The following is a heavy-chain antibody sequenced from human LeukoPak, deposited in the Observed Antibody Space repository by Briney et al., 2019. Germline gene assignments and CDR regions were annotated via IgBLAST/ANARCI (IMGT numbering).Heavy chain of an antibody. J-gene: IGHJ5*02. V-gene: IGHV3-9*01. Sequence: GGSLRLSCAASGFTFDDYAMHWVRQAPGKGLEWVSGISWNSGSIGYADSVKGRFTISRDNAKNSLYLQMNSLRSDDTAVYYCARGESRWFDPWGQGTLVTVSS. CDR3: ARGESRWFDP. CDR2: ISWNSGSI. CDR1: GFTFDDYA.